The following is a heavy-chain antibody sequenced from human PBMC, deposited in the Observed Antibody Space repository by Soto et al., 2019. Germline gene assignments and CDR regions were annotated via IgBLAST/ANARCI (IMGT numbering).Heavy chain of an antibody. CDR2: ISPSGTT. V-gene: IGHV4-34*01. Sequence: QVQLQQWGAGLVKPSETLSLTCGVYDGSFSNNYWTWFRQPPGKGLEWIGEISPSGTTKYIPPLNSSVTISLDTSKMHSALKVTSVTAADTAVYYCATSLWFGTQPEIWGQGTLVTVSS. J-gene: IGHJ4*02. D-gene: IGHD3-10*01. CDR1: DGSFSNNY. CDR3: ATSLWFGTQPEI.